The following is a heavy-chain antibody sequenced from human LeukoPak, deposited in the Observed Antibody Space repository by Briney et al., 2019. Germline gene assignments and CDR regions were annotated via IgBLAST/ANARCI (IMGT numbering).Heavy chain of an antibody. J-gene: IGHJ4*02. CDR2: INHSGST. D-gene: IGHD3-16*01. CDR3: ARVSPAGITFGGPTIY. V-gene: IGHV4-34*01. CDR1: GGSFSGYY. Sequence: SETLSLTCAVYGGSFSGYYWSWIRQPPGKGLEWIGEINHSGSTNYNPSLTSRVTISVDTSKNQFSLKLSSVTAADTAVYYCARVSPAGITFGGPTIYWGQGTLVTVSS.